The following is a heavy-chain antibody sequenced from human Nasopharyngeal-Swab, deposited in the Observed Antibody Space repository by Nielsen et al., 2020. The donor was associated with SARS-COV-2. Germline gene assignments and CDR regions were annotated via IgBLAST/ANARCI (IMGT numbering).Heavy chain of an antibody. J-gene: IGHJ6*02. CDR2: IYASGSS. Sequence: GGSLSLSCAASGFSVNRKYMSWVRKAPGKGLEWVSVIYASGSSYYADSVKGRFTISRDNSKNTLNLQMNRVSVEDTAIYYCAKFGGDCSDRSCSTSDYYHSGMDVWGQGTTVTVSS. V-gene: IGHV3-53*01. CDR3: AKFGGDCSDRSCSTSDYYHSGMDV. CDR1: GFSVNRKY. D-gene: IGHD2-15*01.